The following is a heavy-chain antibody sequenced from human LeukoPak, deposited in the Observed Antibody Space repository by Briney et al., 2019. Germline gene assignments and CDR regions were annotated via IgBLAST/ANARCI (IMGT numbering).Heavy chain of an antibody. CDR1: GFTFSNAW. J-gene: IGHJ4*02. CDR2: IKSRADGGTA. D-gene: IGHD6-13*01. Sequence: GGSLRLSCAAFGFTFSNAWMGWVRQAPGKGLEWVGRIKSRADGGTADYAAPVKGRFTISRDDSKNTLYLQMNSLKIEDAAVYYCSTIAGAGYFDYRGQGTLVTVSS. V-gene: IGHV3-15*01. CDR3: STIAGAGYFDY.